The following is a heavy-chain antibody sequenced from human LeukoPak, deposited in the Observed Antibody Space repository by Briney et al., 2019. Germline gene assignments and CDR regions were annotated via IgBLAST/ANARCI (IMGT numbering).Heavy chain of an antibody. D-gene: IGHD3-22*01. J-gene: IGHJ6*03. V-gene: IGHV4-59*01. CDR2: IYYSGST. CDR3: ARAPAFYDSSGYSYYYYYYMDV. CDR1: GGSFSDYY. Sequence: PSETLFLTCGVYGGSFSDYYWSWIRQSPGKGLEWIGYIYYSGSTNYNPSLKSRVTISVDTSKNQFSLKLSSVTAADTAVYYCARAPAFYDSSGYSYYYYYYMDVWGKGTTVTVSS.